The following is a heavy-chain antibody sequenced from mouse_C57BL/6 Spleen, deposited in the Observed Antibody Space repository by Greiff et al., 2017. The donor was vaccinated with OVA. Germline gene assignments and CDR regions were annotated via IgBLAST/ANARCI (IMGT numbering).Heavy chain of an antibody. CDR1: GFTFSDYY. J-gene: IGHJ1*03. CDR2: ISNGGGST. V-gene: IGHV5-12*01. CDR3: ARHHYDYDGARYFDV. Sequence: EVKLVESGGGLVQPGGSLKLSCAASGFTFSDYYMYWVRQTPEQRLEWVAYISNGGGSTYYPDTVKGRFTISRDNAKNTLYLQMSRLKSEDTAMYYCARHHYDYDGARYFDVWGTGTTVTVSS. D-gene: IGHD2-4*01.